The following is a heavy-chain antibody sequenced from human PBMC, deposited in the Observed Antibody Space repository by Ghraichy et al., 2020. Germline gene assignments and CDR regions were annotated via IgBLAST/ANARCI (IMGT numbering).Heavy chain of an antibody. J-gene: IGHJ3*02. CDR3: ARHFYGGHLGAFDI. D-gene: IGHD4-23*01. CDR1: GGSISSYY. V-gene: IGHV4-4*09. Sequence: SETLSLTCTVSGGSISSYYWSWIRQPPGKGLEWIGYIYTSGSTNYNPSLKSRVTISVDTSKNQFSLKLSSVTAADTAVYYCARHFYGGHLGAFDIWGQGTMVTVSS. CDR2: IYTSGST.